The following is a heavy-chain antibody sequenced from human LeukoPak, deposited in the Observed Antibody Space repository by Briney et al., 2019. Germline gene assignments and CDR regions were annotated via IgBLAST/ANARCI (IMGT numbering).Heavy chain of an antibody. CDR3: ASSPLTYYYGSSGYYLSYFDY. J-gene: IGHJ4*02. V-gene: IGHV6-1*01. D-gene: IGHD3-22*01. Sequence: SQTLSLTCAVSGDSVSSNSAAWNWIRQSPSRGLEWLGRTYYRSKWYNDYAVSVKSRITINPDTSKNQFSLQLNSVTPEDTAVYYCASSPLTYYYGSSGYYLSYFDYWGQGTLVTVSS. CDR1: GDSVSSNSAA. CDR2: TYYRSKWYN.